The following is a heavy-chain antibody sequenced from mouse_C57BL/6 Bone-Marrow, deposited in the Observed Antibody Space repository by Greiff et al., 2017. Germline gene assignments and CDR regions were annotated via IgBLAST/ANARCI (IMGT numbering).Heavy chain of an antibody. D-gene: IGHD1-2*01. Sequence: VHVKQSGPELVKPGASVKIPCKASGYTFTDYNMDWVKQSHGKSLEWIGDINPNNGGTIYNQKFKGKATLTVDKSSSTAYMELRSLTSEDTAVYYCARRLLYFDYWGQGTTLTVSS. V-gene: IGHV1-18*01. CDR3: ARRLLYFDY. J-gene: IGHJ2*01. CDR1: GYTFTDYN. CDR2: INPNNGGT.